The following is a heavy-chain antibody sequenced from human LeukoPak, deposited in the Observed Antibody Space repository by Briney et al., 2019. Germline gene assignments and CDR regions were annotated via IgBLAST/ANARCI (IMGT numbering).Heavy chain of an antibody. CDR1: GGSINNFY. CDR3: ARDGWLRSLVGAFDI. D-gene: IGHD5-12*01. V-gene: IGHV4-59*01. CDR2: ISYRGST. Sequence: SETLSLTCTVSGGSINNFYWSWIRQPPGKGLEWIGYISYRGSTNYIPSLKSRVTISVDTSKIQFSLNLSSVTAADTAVYYCARDGWLRSLVGAFDIWGQGTMVTVSS. J-gene: IGHJ3*02.